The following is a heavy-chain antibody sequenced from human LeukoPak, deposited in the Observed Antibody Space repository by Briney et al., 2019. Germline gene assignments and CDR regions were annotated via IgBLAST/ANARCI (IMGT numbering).Heavy chain of an antibody. D-gene: IGHD3-22*01. J-gene: IGHJ4*02. Sequence: GRSLRLSCAASGFTFSSYAMHWVRQAPGKGLEWVAVISYGGSNKYYADSVKGRFTISRDNSKNTLYLQMSSLRAEDTAVYYCAKDRGRYYDSSGYYWGYYFDSWGQGILVTVST. CDR3: AKDRGRYYDSSGYYWGYYFDS. V-gene: IGHV3-30-3*01. CDR2: ISYGGSNK. CDR1: GFTFSSYA.